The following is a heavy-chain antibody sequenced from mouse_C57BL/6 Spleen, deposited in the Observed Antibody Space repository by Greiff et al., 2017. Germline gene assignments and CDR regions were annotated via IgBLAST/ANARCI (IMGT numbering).Heavy chain of an antibody. CDR1: GYTFTDYY. CDR3: ARSGLLLFDY. Sequence: EVQLQQSGPELVKPGASVKISCKASGYTFTDYYMNWVKQSHGKSLEWIGDINPNNGGTSYNQKFKGKATLTVDKSSSTAYMELRSLTSEDSAVYYCARSGLLLFDYWGQGTTLTVSS. CDR2: INPNNGGT. J-gene: IGHJ2*01. V-gene: IGHV1-26*01. D-gene: IGHD2-3*01.